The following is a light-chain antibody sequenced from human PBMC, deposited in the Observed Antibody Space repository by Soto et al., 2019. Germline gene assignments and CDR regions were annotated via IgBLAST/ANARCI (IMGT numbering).Light chain of an antibody. V-gene: IGLV2-14*01. CDR3: SSYTSENTYV. Sequence: ALNQPASVSGSPGQSITISCTGTSSDVGGYNYVSWYQQHPGKAPKLMIYEVSNRPSGVSNRFSGSKSGTTASLTISGLQAVYDADYYCSSYTSENTYVFVTGTAGTVL. CDR1: SSDVGGYNY. CDR2: EVS. J-gene: IGLJ1*01.